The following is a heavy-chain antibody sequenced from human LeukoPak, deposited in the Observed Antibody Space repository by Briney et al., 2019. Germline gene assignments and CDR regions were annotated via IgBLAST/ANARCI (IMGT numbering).Heavy chain of an antibody. V-gene: IGHV3-23*01. CDR3: ARYYGSGSYDTFDY. CDR1: GFTFSDYG. J-gene: IGHJ4*02. CDR2: ISGSGGST. Sequence: GGPLRLSCAASGFTFSDYGMSWVRQAPGKGLEWVSAISGSGGSTYYADSVKGRFTISRDNSKNTLYLQMNSLRAEDTAVYYCARYYGSGSYDTFDYWGQGTLVTVSS. D-gene: IGHD3-10*01.